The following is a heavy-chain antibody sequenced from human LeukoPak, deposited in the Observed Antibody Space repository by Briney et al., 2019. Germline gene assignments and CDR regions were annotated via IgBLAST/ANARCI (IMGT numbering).Heavy chain of an antibody. CDR2: IYYSGST. CDR1: GGSISSYY. J-gene: IGHJ4*02. D-gene: IGHD3-22*01. Sequence: SETLSLTCTVSGGSISSYYWSWIRQPPGKGLEWIGYIYYSGSTNYNPSLKSRVIISVDTSKNQFSLKLSSVTAADTAVYYCATGGQYYYDSSGLDYWGQGTLVTVSS. V-gene: IGHV4-59*08. CDR3: ATGGQYYYDSSGLDY.